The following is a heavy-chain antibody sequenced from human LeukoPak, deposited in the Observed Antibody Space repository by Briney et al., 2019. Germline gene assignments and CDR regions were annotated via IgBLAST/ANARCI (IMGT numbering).Heavy chain of an antibody. D-gene: IGHD3-9*01. CDR3: ARGVDILTGYYLFDY. CDR1: GFTFSSYS. J-gene: IGHJ4*02. CDR2: ISSSSSTI. V-gene: IGHV3-48*01. Sequence: GGSLRLSCAASGFTFSSYSMNWVRQAPGKGLEWISYISSSSSTIYYADSAKGRFTISRDNAKNSLYLQMNSLRAEDTAVYYCARGVDILTGYYLFDYWGQGTLVTVSS.